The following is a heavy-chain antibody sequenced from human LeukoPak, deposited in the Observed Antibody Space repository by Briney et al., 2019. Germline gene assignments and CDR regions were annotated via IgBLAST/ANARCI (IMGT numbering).Heavy chain of an antibody. J-gene: IGHJ4*02. Sequence: ASVKVSCKASGYTFTGYYMHWARQAPGQGLEWMGRINPNSGGTNYAQKFQGRVTMTRDTSISTAYMELSRLRSDDTAVYYCAREKFGELPTTDYWGQGTLVTVSS. CDR2: INPNSGGT. V-gene: IGHV1-2*06. CDR1: GYTFTGYY. D-gene: IGHD3-10*01. CDR3: AREKFGELPTTDY.